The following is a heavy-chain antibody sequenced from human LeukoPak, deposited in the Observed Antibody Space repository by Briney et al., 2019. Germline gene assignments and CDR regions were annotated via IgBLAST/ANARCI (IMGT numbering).Heavy chain of an antibody. CDR2: IRYDGSSK. D-gene: IGHD6-13*01. CDR1: GFTFSSYG. Sequence: PGGSLRLSCAASGFTFSSYGMHWVRQAPGKGLEWVAFIRYDGSSKYYADSVKGRFTISRDNSKNTLYLQMNSLRAEDTAVYYCAKGSGYSSSWPGPPFDYWGQGTLVTVSS. V-gene: IGHV3-30*02. J-gene: IGHJ4*02. CDR3: AKGSGYSSSWPGPPFDY.